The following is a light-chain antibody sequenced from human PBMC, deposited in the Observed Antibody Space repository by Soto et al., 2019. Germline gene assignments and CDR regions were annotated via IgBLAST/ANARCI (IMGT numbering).Light chain of an antibody. J-gene: IGKJ2*01. CDR1: QSINSN. CDR3: QQYNNWPPDYT. CDR2: DAS. Sequence: ETVMTQSPATLSVSPGERDTLSCRASQSINSNLAWYQQRPGQAPRVLIYDASTRATAVPARFSGSGSGTEFTLTISSLQSEDFAVYYCQQYNNWPPDYTFGQGTKLEIK. V-gene: IGKV3-15*01.